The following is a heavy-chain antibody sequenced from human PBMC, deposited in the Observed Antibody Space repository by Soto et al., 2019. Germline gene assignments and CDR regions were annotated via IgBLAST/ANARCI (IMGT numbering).Heavy chain of an antibody. V-gene: IGHV4-34*01. Sequence: SETLSLTCAVYGGSFSGYYWSWIRQPPGKGLEWIGEINHSGSTNYNPSLKSRVTISVDTSKNQFSLKLSSVTAADTAVYYCARSQLRGFDYWGQGTLVTVSS. CDR1: GGSFSGYY. D-gene: IGHD1-7*01. CDR2: INHSGST. CDR3: ARSQLRGFDY. J-gene: IGHJ4*02.